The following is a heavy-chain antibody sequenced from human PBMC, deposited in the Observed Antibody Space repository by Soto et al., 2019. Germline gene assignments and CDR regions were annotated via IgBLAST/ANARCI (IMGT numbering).Heavy chain of an antibody. J-gene: IGHJ4*02. Sequence: QVHLVQSGGELKKPGASVKVSCRASGYKFSDFGITWVRQAPGQGLEWVGWISGKNGNTNYAQKVQGIVNLTADTSTGTADMELRALTSDDTGISYCARSDYYDDTGKVEIWGQGTPVTVSS. D-gene: IGHD4-17*01. CDR1: GYKFSDFG. CDR2: ISGKNGNT. V-gene: IGHV1-18*04. CDR3: ARSDYYDDTGKVEI.